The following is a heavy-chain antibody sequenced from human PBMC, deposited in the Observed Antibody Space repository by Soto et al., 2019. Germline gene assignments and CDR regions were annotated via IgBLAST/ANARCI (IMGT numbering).Heavy chain of an antibody. CDR2: IYYNGDT. CDR1: GGSISSGDHF. CDR3: ARGFWGGLTYYFDY. Sequence: QVQLQESGPGLVKPSQTLSLTCNVSGGSISSGDHFWSWIRQPPGKALEWIGYIYYNGDTYYNPSHKSRVTISADTSNNQFSLRLSSVTAADTAIYYCARGFWGGLTYYFDYWGHGTLVTASS. J-gene: IGHJ4*01. D-gene: IGHD3-3*01. V-gene: IGHV4-30-4*01.